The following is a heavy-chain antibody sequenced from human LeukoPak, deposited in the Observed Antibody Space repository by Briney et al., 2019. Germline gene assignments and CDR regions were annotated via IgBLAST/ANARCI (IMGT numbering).Heavy chain of an antibody. CDR3: ARDSESIAAFDY. D-gene: IGHD6-6*01. J-gene: IGHJ4*02. Sequence: KTSETLSLTCAVYGGSFSGYYWSWIRQPPGKGLEWIGEINHSGSTNYNPSLKSRVTISVDTSKNQFSLELRSVTAADTAVYYCARDSESIAAFDYWGQGTLVTVSS. V-gene: IGHV4-34*01. CDR1: GGSFSGYY. CDR2: INHSGST.